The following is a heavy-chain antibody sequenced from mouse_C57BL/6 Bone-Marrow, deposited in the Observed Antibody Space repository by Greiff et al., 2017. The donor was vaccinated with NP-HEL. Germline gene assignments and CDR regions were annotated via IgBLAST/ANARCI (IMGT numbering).Heavy chain of an antibody. J-gene: IGHJ2*01. D-gene: IGHD1-1*01. CDR1: GFTFSSYG. CDR3: ARDYYGSSRFDY. V-gene: IGHV5-6*01. Sequence: EVQRVESGGDLVKPGGSLKLSCAASGFTFSSYGMSWVRQTPDKRLEWVATISSSGSYTYYPDSVKGRFTISRDNAKNTLYLQMSSLKSEDTAMYYCARDYYGSSRFDYWGQGTTLTVSS. CDR2: ISSSGSYT.